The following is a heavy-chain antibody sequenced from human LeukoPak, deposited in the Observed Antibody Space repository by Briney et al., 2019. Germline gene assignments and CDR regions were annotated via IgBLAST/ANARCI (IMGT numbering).Heavy chain of an antibody. V-gene: IGHV1-46*01. CDR3: ARGDYYDSSGYLQFDY. Sequence: ASVKVSCKASGYTFTSYYMHWVRQAPGQGLEWMGIINPSGGSTSYAQKFQGRVTMTRDTSTSTVYMELSSLRPEDTAVYYCARGDYYDSSGYLQFDYWGQGTLVTVSS. D-gene: IGHD3-22*01. CDR1: GYTFTSYY. J-gene: IGHJ4*02. CDR2: INPSGGST.